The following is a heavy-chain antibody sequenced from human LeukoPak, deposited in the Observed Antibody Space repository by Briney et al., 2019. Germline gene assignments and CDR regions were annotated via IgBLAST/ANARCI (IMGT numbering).Heavy chain of an antibody. Sequence: GGSLRLSCAASGFAFSTYAMTWVRQAPGKGLKWVSAIHSGGVNTYFADSVKGRFTISGDDSKNTLYLQMNSLRAEDTAVYYCAKGTHSSGWRHFDYWGQGTLVTVSS. D-gene: IGHD6-19*01. J-gene: IGHJ4*02. V-gene: IGHV3-23*01. CDR3: AKGTHSSGWRHFDY. CDR1: GFAFSTYA. CDR2: IHSGGVNT.